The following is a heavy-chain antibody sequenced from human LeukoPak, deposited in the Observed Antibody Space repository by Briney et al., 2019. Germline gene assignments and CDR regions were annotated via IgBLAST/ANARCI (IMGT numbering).Heavy chain of an antibody. J-gene: IGHJ4*02. Sequence: GGSLRLSCAASGFTFRRYSIQWVRQAPGKGLEWVAVMSYDGSTKYLADSVKGRFTTSRDNSQNTVYLQMNSLTAEDTAVYYCTRVRVPSRILLPYFDYWGQGTLVTVSS. CDR1: GFTFRRYS. CDR2: MSYDGSTK. D-gene: IGHD2-15*01. V-gene: IGHV3-30*01. CDR3: TRVRVPSRILLPYFDY.